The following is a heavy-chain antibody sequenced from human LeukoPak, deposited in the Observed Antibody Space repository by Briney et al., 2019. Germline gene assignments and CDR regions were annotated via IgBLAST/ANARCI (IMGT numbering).Heavy chain of an antibody. CDR3: ARGYYYDSSGYYLTDFDY. V-gene: IGHV1-46*01. J-gene: IGHJ4*02. Sequence: ASVKVSCKASGYTFTSYYMHWVRQAPGQRLEWMGIINPSGGSTSYAQKFQGRVTMTRDTSTSTVYMELSSLRSEDTAVYCCARGYYYDSSGYYLTDFDYWGQGTLVTVSS. D-gene: IGHD3-22*01. CDR2: INPSGGST. CDR1: GYTFTSYY.